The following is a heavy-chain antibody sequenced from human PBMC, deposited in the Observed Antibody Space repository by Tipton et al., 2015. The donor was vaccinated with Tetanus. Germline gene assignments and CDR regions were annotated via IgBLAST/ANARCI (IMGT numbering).Heavy chain of an antibody. D-gene: IGHD6-13*01. CDR1: AYAFTSYD. V-gene: IGHV1-8*01. CDR3: ARGNRGSSWYF. CDR2: MNPNTGHA. J-gene: IGHJ4*02. Sequence: QLVQSGAEVQKPGASVKVSCKAFAYAFTSYDLNWVRHVTGQGLEWLGYMNPNTGHAGYAQKFQGRVTMTSNISITTVYMELRNLRSDDTAVYYCARGNRGSSWYFWGQGTLVTVSS.